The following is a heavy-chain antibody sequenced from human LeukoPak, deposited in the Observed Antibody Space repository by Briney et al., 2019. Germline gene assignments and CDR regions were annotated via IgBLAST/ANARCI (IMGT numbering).Heavy chain of an antibody. CDR2: IKSKSDGGTT. D-gene: IGHD4-17*01. J-gene: IGHJ4*02. Sequence: GGSLRLSCAASGFNFNNAWMNWVRQAPGKGLEWVGRIKSKSDGGTTDNAAPVKGRFTISKDDSKNTLYLQMNSLTTEDTGIYYCTTGTLTSDYWGQGTLVTVSS. CDR3: TTGTLTSDY. V-gene: IGHV3-15*01. CDR1: GFNFNNAW.